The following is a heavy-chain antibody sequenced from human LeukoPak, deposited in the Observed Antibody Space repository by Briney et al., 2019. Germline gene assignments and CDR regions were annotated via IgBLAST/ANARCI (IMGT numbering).Heavy chain of an antibody. CDR3: ARGRPHGNDY. J-gene: IGHJ4*02. CDR2: IASDGSST. D-gene: IGHD4-23*01. V-gene: IGHV3-74*01. CDR1: GFAFSDYW. Sequence: GGSLRLSCAASGFAFSDYWMNWVRQAPGKGLVWVSRIASDGSSTTYADSVKGRFSISRDNAKNTLYLQMNSLRVEDTAVYYCARGRPHGNDYWGQGTLVTVSS.